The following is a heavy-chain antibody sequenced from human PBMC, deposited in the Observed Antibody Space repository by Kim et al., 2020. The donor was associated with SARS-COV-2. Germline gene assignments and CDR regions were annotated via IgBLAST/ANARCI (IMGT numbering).Heavy chain of an antibody. J-gene: IGHJ3*02. CDR2: IIPIFGTA. CDR1: GGTFSSYA. V-gene: IGHV1-69*13. CDR3: ASIANESQQWGNAFAFDI. Sequence: SVKVSCKASGGTFSSYAISWVRQAPGQGLEWMGGIIPIFGTANYAQKFQGRVTITADESTSTAYMELSSLRSEDTAVYYCASIANESQQWGNAFAFDIWGQGTMVTVSS. D-gene: IGHD6-19*01.